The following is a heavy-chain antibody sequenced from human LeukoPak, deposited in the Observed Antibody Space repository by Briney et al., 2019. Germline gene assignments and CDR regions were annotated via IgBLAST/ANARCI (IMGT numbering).Heavy chain of an antibody. CDR2: ISWNSGSI. CDR3: ASDYGDYSY. V-gene: IGHV3-9*01. D-gene: IGHD4-17*01. CDR1: GFTFDDYA. Sequence: GRSLRLSCAASGFTFDDYAMHWVRQAPGKGLEWVSGISWNSGSIGYADSVKGRFTISRDSAENSLYLQMNSLRAEDTAVYYCASDYGDYSYWGQGTLV. J-gene: IGHJ4*02.